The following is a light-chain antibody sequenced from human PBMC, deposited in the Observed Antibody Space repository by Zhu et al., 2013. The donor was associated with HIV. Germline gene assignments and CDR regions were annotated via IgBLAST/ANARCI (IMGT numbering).Light chain of an antibody. CDR3: QQYGSSPLT. V-gene: IGKV3-20*01. Sequence: EIVLTQSPGTLSLSPGERTTLSCRASQTVTSSYLARYQHKPGQAPRLLIYGASSRAAGIPDRFSGSGSGTDFTLTISRLEPEDFAVYYCQQYGSSPLTFGQGTKVEIK. CDR2: GAS. J-gene: IGKJ1*01. CDR1: QTVTSSY.